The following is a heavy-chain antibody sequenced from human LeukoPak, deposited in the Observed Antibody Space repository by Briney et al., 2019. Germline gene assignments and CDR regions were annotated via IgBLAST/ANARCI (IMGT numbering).Heavy chain of an antibody. D-gene: IGHD1-7*01. CDR3: ARQSRYNWNYGAFDI. Sequence: GESLKISCKGSGYSFTSYWIGWVRQMPGKGLEWMGIIYPGDSDTRYSPSFQGQVTISADKSISTAYLQWSSPKASDTAMYYCARQSRYNWNYGAFDIWGQGTMVTVSS. V-gene: IGHV5-51*01. J-gene: IGHJ3*02. CDR1: GYSFTSYW. CDR2: IYPGDSDT.